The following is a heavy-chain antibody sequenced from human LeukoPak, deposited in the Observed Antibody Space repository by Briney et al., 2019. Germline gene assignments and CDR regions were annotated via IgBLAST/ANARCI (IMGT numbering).Heavy chain of an antibody. D-gene: IGHD6-13*01. J-gene: IGHJ4*02. CDR1: GFTFTNAW. CDR3: ARDPLSSSSFDL. Sequence: PGGSLRLSCAASGFTFTNAWMNWVRQAPGKGLEWVSYISSRSATIYYADSVKGRFTISRDNAKNSLYLQMNSLRAEDTAVYYCARDPLSSSSFDLWGQGTLATVSS. V-gene: IGHV3-48*01. CDR2: ISSRSATI.